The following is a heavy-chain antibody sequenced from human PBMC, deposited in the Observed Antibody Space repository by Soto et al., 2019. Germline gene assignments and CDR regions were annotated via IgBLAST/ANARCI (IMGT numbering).Heavy chain of an antibody. CDR3: ACVKGGTDICFVP. CDR2: IYHSGTT. V-gene: IGHV4-4*02. CDR1: SGSINSTNW. Sequence: PSETLSLTCAVSSGSINSTNWWGWVRQPPGKGLEWIGEIYHSGTTNYNPSLTNRVTIPVDRPKTQFSLKLASVTAADTAVYYCACVKGGTDICFVPWGQGTLVTV. J-gene: IGHJ5*02.